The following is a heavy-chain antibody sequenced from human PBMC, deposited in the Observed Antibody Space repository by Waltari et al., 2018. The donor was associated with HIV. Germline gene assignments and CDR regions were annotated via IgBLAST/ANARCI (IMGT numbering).Heavy chain of an antibody. V-gene: IGHV3-15*01. CDR3: RVAIKRGSEY. Sequence: EVQLVESGGGLVKPGGSLRLSCAASGFAFNNAWVSWVRQAPGKGLEWVGRLKSRGDGGTTDYAAPVKGRFTISRDDSKNTLYLQMNSLKIEDTGVYYCRVAIKRGSEYWGQGTPVTVSS. J-gene: IGHJ4*02. CDR1: GFAFNNAW. CDR2: LKSRGDGGTT. D-gene: IGHD3-10*01.